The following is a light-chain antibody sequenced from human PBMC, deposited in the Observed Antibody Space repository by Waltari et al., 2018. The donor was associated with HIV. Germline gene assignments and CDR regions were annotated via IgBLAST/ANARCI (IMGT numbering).Light chain of an antibody. CDR1: QSIDTY. Sequence: SSLSASLGDRVTITCRASQSIDTYLNWYQQRPGEAPKLLIYAASNLQSGVPSRFSGRGSGTDFTLTISSLQPEDFATYFCQQSYSSLSTFGQGTKL. V-gene: IGKV1-39*01. J-gene: IGKJ2*01. CDR2: AAS. CDR3: QQSYSSLST.